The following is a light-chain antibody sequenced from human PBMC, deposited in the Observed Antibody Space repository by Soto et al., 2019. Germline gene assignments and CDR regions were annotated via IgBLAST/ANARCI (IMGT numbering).Light chain of an antibody. CDR2: VAS. J-gene: IGKJ1*01. CDR3: QKYNSAPWT. CDR1: QGISNY. Sequence: DIQMTQSPSSLSASVGDRVTITCRASQGISNYLAWYQQQPGKVPKLLIYVASTLQSGVPSRFSGSGSGTDFTITISSQQPEDVATYYCQKYNSAPWTFGQGTKVEIK. V-gene: IGKV1-27*01.